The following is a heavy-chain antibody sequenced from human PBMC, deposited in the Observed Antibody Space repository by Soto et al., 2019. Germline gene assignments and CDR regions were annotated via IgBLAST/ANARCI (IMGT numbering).Heavy chain of an antibody. Sequence: SVKISCNASGSTFSSDAISRVRQAPGQGLEWMGGIIPIFGTANYAQKFQGRVTITADESTSTAYMELSSLRSEDTAVYYCARDMNSDYYDSSGYYSGFDYWG. CDR3: ARDMNSDYYDSSGYYSGFDY. V-gene: IGHV1-69*13. CDR1: GSTFSSDA. J-gene: IGHJ4*01. D-gene: IGHD3-22*01. CDR2: IIPIFGTA.